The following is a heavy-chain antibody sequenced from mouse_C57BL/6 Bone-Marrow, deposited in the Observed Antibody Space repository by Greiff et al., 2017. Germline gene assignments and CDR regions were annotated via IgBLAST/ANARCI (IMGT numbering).Heavy chain of an antibody. J-gene: IGHJ4*01. Sequence: QVQLQQPGAELVKPGASVKLSCKASGYTFTNYWMHWVKQRPGQGLEWIGMMHPNGGSPDYNEKFKSEATLSVDKSSRTAYMELSSLTSEDLAVYYCARSYDYDDYTMDDWGQGTSVTVSS. CDR2: MHPNGGSP. CDR1: GYTFTNYW. CDR3: ARSYDYDDYTMDD. D-gene: IGHD2-4*01. V-gene: IGHV1-64*01.